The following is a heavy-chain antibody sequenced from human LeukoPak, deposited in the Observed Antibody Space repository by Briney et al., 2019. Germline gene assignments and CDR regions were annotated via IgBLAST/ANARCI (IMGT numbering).Heavy chain of an antibody. CDR1: GVSISSYY. CDR2: IYTSGST. D-gene: IGHD6-13*01. Sequence: SESLSLTCTVSGVSISSYYWSWMRQPAGKGLEWIGRIYTSGSTNYNPSLKSRVTMSVDTSKNQFSLKLSSVTAADTAVYYCARESIAVAASLDYWGQGTLVTVSS. CDR3: ARESIAVAASLDY. J-gene: IGHJ4*02. V-gene: IGHV4-4*07.